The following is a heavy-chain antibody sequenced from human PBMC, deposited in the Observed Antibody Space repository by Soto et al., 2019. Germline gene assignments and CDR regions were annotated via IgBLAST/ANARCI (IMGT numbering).Heavy chain of an antibody. CDR3: ARVGGDDFGDSGGFDY. CDR1: GGSIRDYF. J-gene: IGHJ4*02. V-gene: IGHV4-59*01. CDR2: IYYSGRT. D-gene: IGHD4-17*01. Sequence: SGTLSLTCTVSGGSIRDYFWTWIRQPPGKGLEWIGYIYYSGRTNYNPSLKSRVSISVDTSKNHFSLQLRSVTAADTAVYYCARVGGDDFGDSGGFDYWGQGTLVTVSS.